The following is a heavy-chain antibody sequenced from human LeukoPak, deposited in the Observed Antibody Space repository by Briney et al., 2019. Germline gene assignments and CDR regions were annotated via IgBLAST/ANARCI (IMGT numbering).Heavy chain of an antibody. J-gene: IGHJ4*02. CDR2: IIPILGIA. D-gene: IGHD3-9*01. Sequence: SVKVSCKASGGTFSSYAISWVRQAPGQGLEWMGRIIPILGIANYAQKFQGRVTITADKSTSTAYMELRSLRSEDTAVYYCARDLKERLRYFDWYRKGTFDYWGQGTQVTVSS. CDR1: GGTFSSYA. V-gene: IGHV1-69*04. CDR3: ARDLKERLRYFDWYRKGTFDY.